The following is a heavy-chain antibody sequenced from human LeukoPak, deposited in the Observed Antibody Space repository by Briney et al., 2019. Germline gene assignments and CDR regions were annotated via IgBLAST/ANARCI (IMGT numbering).Heavy chain of an antibody. Sequence: SETLSLTCTVSGGSISSGGYYWSWIRQPPGKGLEWIGYIYHSGSTYYNPSLKSRVTISVDRSKNQFSLKLSSVTAADTAVYYCAREVGSSTPFDYWGQGTLVTVSS. CDR1: GGSISSGGYY. V-gene: IGHV4-30-2*01. CDR2: IYHSGST. CDR3: AREVGSSTPFDY. D-gene: IGHD6-6*01. J-gene: IGHJ4*02.